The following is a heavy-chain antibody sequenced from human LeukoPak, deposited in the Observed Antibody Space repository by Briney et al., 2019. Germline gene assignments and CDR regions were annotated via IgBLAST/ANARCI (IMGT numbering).Heavy chain of an antibody. V-gene: IGHV1-8*01. Sequence: ASVKVSCKSSGYTFTSYDINWVRQATGQGLEWMGWMNPNSGNTGYAQKFQGRVTMTRNTSISTAYMELSSLRSEDTAVYYCARGPFMITFGGVIVISRRYFDYWGQGTLVTVSS. J-gene: IGHJ4*02. D-gene: IGHD3-16*02. CDR2: MNPNSGNT. CDR3: ARGPFMITFGGVIVISRRYFDY. CDR1: GYTFTSYD.